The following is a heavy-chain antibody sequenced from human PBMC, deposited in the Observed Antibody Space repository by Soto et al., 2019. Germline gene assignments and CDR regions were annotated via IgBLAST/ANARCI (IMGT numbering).Heavy chain of an antibody. CDR3: ARGILIGTVFY. CDR1: GFTFSNYW. D-gene: IGHD2-21*01. J-gene: IGHJ4*02. Sequence: GGSLRLSCAASGFTFSNYWMSWVRQAQGKGLEWVANIKQDGTEKYYVDSVKGRFTISRDNAKNSMYLQMNSLRAEDTAVYYCARGILIGTVFYWGQGTPVTVSS. CDR2: IKQDGTEK. V-gene: IGHV3-7*01.